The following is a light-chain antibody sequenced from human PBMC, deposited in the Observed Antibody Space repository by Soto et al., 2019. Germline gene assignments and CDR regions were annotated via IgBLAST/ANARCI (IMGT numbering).Light chain of an antibody. J-gene: IGKJ2*01. CDR3: QCNDSYSYT. CDR1: QNINNW. Sequence: DIQMTQSPSTLSASVGDRVTITCRASQNINNWLACYQQKPGKAPNLLIYKASILESGVPSRFSGSVSGTEFTITISSLQPDDFATHFFQCNDSYSYTFGQVTKLEIK. V-gene: IGKV1-5*03. CDR2: KAS.